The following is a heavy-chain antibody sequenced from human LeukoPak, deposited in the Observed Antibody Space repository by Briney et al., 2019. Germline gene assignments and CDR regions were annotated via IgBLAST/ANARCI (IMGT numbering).Heavy chain of an antibody. CDR2: INTNTGNP. CDR1: GYTITSYA. V-gene: IGHV7-4-1*02. D-gene: IGHD6-19*01. Sequence: ASVKVSCKASGYTITSYAMNWVRQAPGQGLEWMGWINTNTGNPTYAQGFTGRFVFSLDTSVSTAYLQISSLKAEDTAVYYCARERAVAPTYNWFDPWGQGTLVTVSS. CDR3: ARERAVAPTYNWFDP. J-gene: IGHJ5*02.